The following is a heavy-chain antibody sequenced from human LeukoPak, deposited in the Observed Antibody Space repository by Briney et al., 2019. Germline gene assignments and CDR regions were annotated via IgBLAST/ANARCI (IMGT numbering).Heavy chain of an antibody. V-gene: IGHV1-69*13. CDR2: ITPIFGAA. D-gene: IGHD4-23*01. CDR1: GGTFSSYP. CDR3: ARNSRVASTSGLNY. Sequence: PVASVKVSCKASGGTFSSYPFTWVRQAPGQGLEWMGEITPIFGAANYAQTFQGRVTITADESTSTVFMELSSLRSDDTAFYYCARNSRVASTSGLNYWGQGTLVTVSS. J-gene: IGHJ4*02.